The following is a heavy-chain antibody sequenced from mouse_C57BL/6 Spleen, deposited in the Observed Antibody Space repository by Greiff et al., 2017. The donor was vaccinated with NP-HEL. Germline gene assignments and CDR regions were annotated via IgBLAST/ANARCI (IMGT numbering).Heavy chain of an antibody. D-gene: IGHD3-3*01. CDR2: ISYDGSN. CDR3: AREGPAFDY. Sequence: EVQLQQSGPGLVKPSQSLSLTCSVTGYSITSGYYWNWIRQFPGNKLEWMGYISYDGSNNYNPSLKNRISITRDTSKNQFFLKLNSVTTEDTATYYCAREGPAFDYWGKGTTLTVSS. CDR1: GYSITSGYY. J-gene: IGHJ2*01. V-gene: IGHV3-6*01.